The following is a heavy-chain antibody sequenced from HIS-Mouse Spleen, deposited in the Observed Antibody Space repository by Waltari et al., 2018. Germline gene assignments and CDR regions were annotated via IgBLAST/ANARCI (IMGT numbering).Heavy chain of an antibody. J-gene: IGHJ3*02. Sequence: QVQLQQWVAGLLKPSETLSLTCAVHGGFFSGHYWCWIRQPPGKGLEWIGEINHSGSTNYNPYLKSRVTISVDTSKNQFSLKLSSVTAADTAVYYCAREGYSSSTSAFDIWGQGTMVTVSS. CDR1: GGFFSGHY. D-gene: IGHD6-6*01. CDR3: AREGYSSSTSAFDI. CDR2: INHSGST. V-gene: IGHV4-34*01.